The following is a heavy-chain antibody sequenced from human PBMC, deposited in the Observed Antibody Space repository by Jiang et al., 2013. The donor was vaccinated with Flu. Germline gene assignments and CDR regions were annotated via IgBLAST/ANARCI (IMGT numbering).Heavy chain of an antibody. D-gene: IGHD2-2*01. V-gene: IGHV1-2*06. J-gene: IGHJ6*02. CDR2: INPNSGGT. Sequence: GAEVKKPGASVKVSCKASGYTFTGYYMHWVRQAPGQGLEWMGRINPNSGGTNYAQKFQGRVTMTRDTSISTAYMELSRLRSDDTAVYYCARDVGVQRAKSAAMSLFSYYYYGTGRLGQGTTV. CDR3: ARDVGVQRAKSAAMSLFSYYYYGTGR. CDR1: GYTFTGYY.